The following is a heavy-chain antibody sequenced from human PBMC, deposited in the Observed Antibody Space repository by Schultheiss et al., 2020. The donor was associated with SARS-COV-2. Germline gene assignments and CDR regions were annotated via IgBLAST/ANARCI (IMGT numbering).Heavy chain of an antibody. Sequence: SETLSLTCTVSGGSISSSSYYWGWIRQPPGKGLEWIGSIYYSGSTYYNPSLKSRVTISVDTSKNQFSLKLSSVTAADTAVYYCARRGAGGYYPTPDAFDIWGQGTMVTVAS. CDR3: ARRGAGGYYPTPDAFDI. CDR1: GGSISSSSYY. D-gene: IGHD3-22*01. V-gene: IGHV4-39*01. CDR2: IYYSGST. J-gene: IGHJ3*02.